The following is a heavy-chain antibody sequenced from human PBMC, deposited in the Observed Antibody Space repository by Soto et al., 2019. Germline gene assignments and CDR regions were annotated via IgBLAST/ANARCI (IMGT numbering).Heavy chain of an antibody. V-gene: IGHV3-21*01. CDR2: ISSGSSDI. CDR3: AKDLSYSGYDY. Sequence: EVQLVESGGGLVKPGGSLRLSCAASGFTFSGYTMNWVRQPPGKGLEWAHSISSGSSDIYYADSVKGRFTISRDNAKDSLYLQMKSLRDEDTAVYYCAKDLSYSGYDYWGQGTLVTVSS. D-gene: IGHD5-12*01. J-gene: IGHJ4*02. CDR1: GFTFSGYT.